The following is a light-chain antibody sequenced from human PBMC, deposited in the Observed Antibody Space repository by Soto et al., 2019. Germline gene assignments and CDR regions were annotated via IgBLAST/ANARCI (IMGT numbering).Light chain of an antibody. CDR3: QQYAISSYT. CDR1: QSVSSSY. CDR2: GAS. Sequence: EIVLTQSPGTLSLSPGERATLSCRASQSVSSSYLAWYQQKPGQAPRLLIYGASSRATGIPDRFSGSVSGTDFTLTISRLEPEDFAVYYCQQYAISSYTFRQGTNLEI. J-gene: IGKJ2*01. V-gene: IGKV3-20*01.